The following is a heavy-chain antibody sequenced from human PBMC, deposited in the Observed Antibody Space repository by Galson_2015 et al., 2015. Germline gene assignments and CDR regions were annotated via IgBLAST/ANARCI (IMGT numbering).Heavy chain of an antibody. Sequence: SLRLCCAASRFTFNNYGFHWVRQAPGRGLEWVAFISYDGSGKSYGDSVRGRFTISRDNSKNTLFLQMNSLRAEDTAVYFCAGQYYDVLAAYSNGLDVWGQGTTVTVSS. J-gene: IGHJ6*02. D-gene: IGHD3-9*01. CDR3: AGQYYDVLAAYSNGLDV. V-gene: IGHV3-33*01. CDR1: RFTFNNYG. CDR2: ISYDGSGK.